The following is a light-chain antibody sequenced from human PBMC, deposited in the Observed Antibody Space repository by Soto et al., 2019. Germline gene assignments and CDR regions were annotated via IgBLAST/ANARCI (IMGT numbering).Light chain of an antibody. CDR1: SSNIGAGYD. Sequence: QLVLTQPPSVSGAPGQRVTISCTGSSSNIGAGYDVQWYQQLPGTVPKLLIYASNNRPSGVPDRFSGSKSDTSASLAITGLQAEDEADYYCQSFDSSLTVGVFGGGTKLTVL. V-gene: IGLV1-40*01. J-gene: IGLJ3*02. CDR2: ASN. CDR3: QSFDSSLTVGV.